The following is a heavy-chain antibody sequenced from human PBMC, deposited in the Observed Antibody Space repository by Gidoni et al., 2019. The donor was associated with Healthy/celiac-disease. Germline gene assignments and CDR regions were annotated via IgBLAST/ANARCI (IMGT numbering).Heavy chain of an antibody. J-gene: IGHJ4*02. CDR3: TTELLWCGSFDY. V-gene: IGHV3-15*01. CDR1: GFTFTNAW. CDR2: IKSKADGGTT. D-gene: IGHD3-10*01. Sequence: EVQLVESVGGLLKPGGSLRLSCAASGFTFTNAWMSWVRQAPGKGLGWVGRIKSKADGGTTDYAAPGKGRFTISRDDSKNTLYLQMNSLKTEDAAVYYCTTELLWCGSFDYWGQGTLVTVSS.